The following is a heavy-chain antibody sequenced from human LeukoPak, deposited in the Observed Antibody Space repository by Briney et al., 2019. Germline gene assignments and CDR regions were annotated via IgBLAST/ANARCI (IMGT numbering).Heavy chain of an antibody. J-gene: IGHJ4*02. D-gene: IGHD3/OR15-3a*01. CDR3: ARTVIGDWGYFDY. Sequence: GGSLRLSCAASGFTFSSYEMNWVRQAPGKGLEWVSYISSSGSTIYYADSVKGRFTISRDNAKNSLYLQMNSLRAEDTAVYYCARTVIGDWGYFDYWGQGTLVTVSS. CDR1: GFTFSSYE. CDR2: ISSSGSTI. V-gene: IGHV3-48*03.